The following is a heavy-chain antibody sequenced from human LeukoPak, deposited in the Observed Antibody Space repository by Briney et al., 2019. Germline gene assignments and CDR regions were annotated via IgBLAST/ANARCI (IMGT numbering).Heavy chain of an antibody. CDR3: ARDRSPGWFGP. J-gene: IGHJ5*02. CDR2: IKKDGSEK. V-gene: IGHV3-7*01. CDR1: GFTFSSYW. Sequence: GGSLRLSCAASGFTFSSYWMSWVRQAPGKGLEWVANIKKDGSEKYYVDSVKGRFTISRDNAKTSLYLQMNSLRAEDTAVYYCARDRSPGWFGPWGQGTLVTVSS.